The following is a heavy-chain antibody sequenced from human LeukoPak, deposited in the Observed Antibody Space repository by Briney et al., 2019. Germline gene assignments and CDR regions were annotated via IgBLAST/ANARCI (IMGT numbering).Heavy chain of an antibody. Sequence: TGGSLRPSCAASGFTFSSYAMHWVRQAPGKGLEWVAVISYDGNNKYYADSVKDRFTISRDNSKNTLYLQMNSQKTEDTAVYYCAREGGAHYGSGSYRQPYFFDYWGQGTLVTVSS. CDR3: AREGGAHYGSGSYRQPYFFDY. J-gene: IGHJ4*02. V-gene: IGHV3-30*04. CDR2: ISYDGNNK. CDR1: GFTFSSYA. D-gene: IGHD3-10*01.